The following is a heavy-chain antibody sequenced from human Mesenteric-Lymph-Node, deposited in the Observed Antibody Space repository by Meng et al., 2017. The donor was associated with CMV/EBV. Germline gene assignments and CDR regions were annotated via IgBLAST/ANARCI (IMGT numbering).Heavy chain of an antibody. CDR1: GFTFNSHS. CDR3: ARQNYGIDI. J-gene: IGHJ6*02. Sequence: GGSRRLSCVASGFTFNSHSMDWVRQAPGKGLEWISHISVGSNIIYYADSVRGRFTISRDNAKNSLYLQMSSLRVEDTAVYFCARQNYGIDIWVHGPPVPVSS. CDR2: ISVGSNII. V-gene: IGHV3-48*04.